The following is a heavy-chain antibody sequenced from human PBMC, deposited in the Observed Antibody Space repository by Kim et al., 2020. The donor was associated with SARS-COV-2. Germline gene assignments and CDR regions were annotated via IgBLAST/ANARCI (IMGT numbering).Heavy chain of an antibody. D-gene: IGHD3-10*01. V-gene: IGHV3-23*01. CDR3: AKDKRWFGESGPPNWFDP. Sequence: KGRFTISRDNSKNTLYLQMNSLRAEDTAVYYCAKDKRWFGESGPPNWFDPWGQGTLVTVSS. J-gene: IGHJ5*02.